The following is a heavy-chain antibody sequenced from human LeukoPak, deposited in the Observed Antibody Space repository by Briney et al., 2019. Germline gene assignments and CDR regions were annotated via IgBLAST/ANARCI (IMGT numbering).Heavy chain of an antibody. Sequence: ASVKVSCKASGYTFTSYGITWVRQAPGQGLEWMGWISGYNGKTKYAQNLQDRVTMTTDTSTTTAYMELRSLTSDATAVYYCARAGAVVDNWFDPWGQGTLVAVSS. J-gene: IGHJ5*02. CDR1: GYTFTSYG. D-gene: IGHD2-15*01. CDR2: ISGYNGKT. V-gene: IGHV1-18*01. CDR3: ARAGAVVDNWFDP.